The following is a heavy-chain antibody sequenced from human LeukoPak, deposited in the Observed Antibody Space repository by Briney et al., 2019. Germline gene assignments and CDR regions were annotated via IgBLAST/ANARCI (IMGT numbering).Heavy chain of an antibody. Sequence: GASVKVSCKASGYSFSRYGISWVRQAPGQGLEWMGWISAYNGNTNYAQKLQGRVTMTTDTSTSTAYMELRSLRSDDTAVYYCARARGFSGYDDDAFDIWGQGTMVTVSS. D-gene: IGHD5-12*01. CDR1: GYSFSRYG. CDR2: ISAYNGNT. CDR3: ARARGFSGYDDDAFDI. V-gene: IGHV1-18*01. J-gene: IGHJ3*02.